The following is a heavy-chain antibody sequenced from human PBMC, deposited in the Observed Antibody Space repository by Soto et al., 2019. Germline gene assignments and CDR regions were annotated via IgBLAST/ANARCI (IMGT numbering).Heavy chain of an antibody. J-gene: IGHJ5*02. Sequence: QVQLVQSGAEVKKPGSSVTVSCKASGGTFSSYAISWVRQAPGQGLEWMGGIIPLCGTANYAQKFQGRVTITADESTSTAYMELSSLSSEDTAVYYCAGERSVYCSSTSCHTWFEPWGQGTLVT. CDR2: IIPLCGTA. D-gene: IGHD2-2*01. CDR3: AGERSVYCSSTSCHTWFEP. V-gene: IGHV1-69*01. CDR1: GGTFSSYA.